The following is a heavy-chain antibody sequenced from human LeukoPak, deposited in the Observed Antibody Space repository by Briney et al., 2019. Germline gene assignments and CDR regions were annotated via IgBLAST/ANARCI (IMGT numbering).Heavy chain of an antibody. Sequence: GGSLRLSCAASGVTFSSYAMSWGRQAPGKGMEWVANINEDGSEKYYADSVKGRFPTSRDNATNSLYLQMNSLTAEHTAVYYCARAELSPHYYDSSGYSGFTYWGQGTLVTVSS. CDR1: GVTFSSYA. J-gene: IGHJ4*02. D-gene: IGHD3-22*01. CDR3: ARAELSPHYYDSSGYSGFTY. CDR2: INEDGSEK. V-gene: IGHV3-7*01.